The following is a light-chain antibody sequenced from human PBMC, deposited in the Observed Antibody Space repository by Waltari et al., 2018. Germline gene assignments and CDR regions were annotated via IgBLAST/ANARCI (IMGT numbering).Light chain of an antibody. CDR1: SGHSSNV. Sequence: QLALTQSPSASASLGASVKLTCTLNSGHSSNVVAWLPQQPEKGPRYLMKVNSDGSHSKGDDIPDRFSGSGSGAERYLTISSLQSEDEADYYCQTGGHGTWVFGGGTKLTVL. J-gene: IGLJ3*02. V-gene: IGLV4-69*02. CDR3: QTGGHGTWV. CDR2: VNSDGSH.